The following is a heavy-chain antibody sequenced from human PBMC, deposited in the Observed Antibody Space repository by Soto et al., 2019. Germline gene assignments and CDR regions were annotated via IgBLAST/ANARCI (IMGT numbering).Heavy chain of an antibody. V-gene: IGHV4-30-2*01. D-gene: IGHD5-12*01. CDR1: GGSISSGGYS. Sequence: SETLSLSCAVSGGSISSGGYSWSWIRQPPGKGMEWIGYIYHSGSTYYNPSLKSRVTISVDRSKNQFSLKLSSVTAADTAVYYCARGGYYFDYWGQGTLVTVSS. J-gene: IGHJ4*02. CDR2: IYHSGST. CDR3: ARGGYYFDY.